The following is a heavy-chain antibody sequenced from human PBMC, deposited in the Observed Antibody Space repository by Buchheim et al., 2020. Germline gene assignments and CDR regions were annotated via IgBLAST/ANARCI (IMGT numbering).Heavy chain of an antibody. Sequence: QVQLQQWGAGLLKPSETLSLTCAVYGGSFSGYYWSWIRQPPGKGLEWIGEINHSGSTNYNPYLKSRVTISVDTSKNQFSLKLSSVTAADTAVYYCARDGDDYSNLDGGTNYYYYGMDVWGQGTT. CDR2: INHSGST. CDR1: GGSFSGYY. D-gene: IGHD4-11*01. J-gene: IGHJ6*02. V-gene: IGHV4-34*01. CDR3: ARDGDDYSNLDGGTNYYYYGMDV.